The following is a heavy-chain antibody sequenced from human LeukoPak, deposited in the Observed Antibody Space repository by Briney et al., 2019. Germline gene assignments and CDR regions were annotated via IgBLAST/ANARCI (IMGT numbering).Heavy chain of an antibody. D-gene: IGHD3-3*01. CDR1: GFTFRSYA. CDR3: ARDFSYDFWSGYYKNFDY. CDR2: ISGSGDTT. Sequence: GGSLRLSCAASGFTFRSYAMSWVRQAPGKGLEWVSGISGSGDTTYFVDSVKGRFTISRDNSKNTLYLQMNSLRAEDTAVYYCARDFSYDFWSGYYKNFDYWGQGTLVTVSS. V-gene: IGHV3-23*01. J-gene: IGHJ4*02.